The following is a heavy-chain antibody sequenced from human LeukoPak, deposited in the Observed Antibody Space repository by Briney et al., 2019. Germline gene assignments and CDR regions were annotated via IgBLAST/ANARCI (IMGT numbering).Heavy chain of an antibody. CDR3: TRGAGWLIDY. CDR1: DDSIGDYY. CDR2: FHNSGTS. D-gene: IGHD3-16*01. V-gene: IGHV4-59*01. Sequence: SETLSLTCTVSDDSIGDYYRGWIRQPPGKGLEWIGYFHNSGTSTYNPSLKSRVTISADTSKNQFSLKLNSLTTADTAIYYCTRGAGWLIDYWGQGILVTVSS. J-gene: IGHJ4*02.